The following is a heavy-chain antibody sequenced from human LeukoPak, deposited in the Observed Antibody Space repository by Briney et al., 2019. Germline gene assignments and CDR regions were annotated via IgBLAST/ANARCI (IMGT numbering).Heavy chain of an antibody. Sequence: GGSLRLSCAASGSTFSAYAMSWVRQAPGKGLEWVSGISGSGDSTFYADAVKGRFTISRDNSKNTLYLQMNSLRAEDTALYYCVRNSGGSAAHPFDYWGQGTLVTVSS. CDR1: GSTFSAYA. J-gene: IGHJ4*02. D-gene: IGHD6-13*01. CDR3: VRNSGGSAAHPFDY. V-gene: IGHV3-23*01. CDR2: ISGSGDST.